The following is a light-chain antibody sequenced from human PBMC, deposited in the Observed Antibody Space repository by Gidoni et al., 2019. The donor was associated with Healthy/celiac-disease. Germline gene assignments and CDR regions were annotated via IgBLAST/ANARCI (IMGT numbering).Light chain of an antibody. Sequence: DIVMSQSLDSLAVSLGERATINCKSSQSVLYSSNNKNYVAWYQQKPGQPPKLLIYWASTRKSGVPDRCSGSGSGTDFTLTISSLQAEDVAVYYCQQYYSTPTFGQGTKVEIK. CDR2: WAS. CDR3: QQYYSTPT. J-gene: IGKJ1*01. CDR1: QSVLYSSNNKNY. V-gene: IGKV4-1*01.